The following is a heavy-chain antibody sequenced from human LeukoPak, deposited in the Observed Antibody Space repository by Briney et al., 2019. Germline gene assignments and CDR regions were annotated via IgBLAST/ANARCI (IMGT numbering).Heavy chain of an antibody. CDR2: IWYDGSNK. J-gene: IGHJ2*01. Sequence: SGRSLRLSCAASGFTFTSSGFHWVRQAPGKGLEWVALIWYDGSNKYYADSVKGRFTISRDNSKNTVYLQMNSLRAEDTAVYYCARAVFAGDLLTGYWYFDLWGRGTLVTVSS. CDR1: GFTFTSSG. V-gene: IGHV3-33*01. D-gene: IGHD1-20*01. CDR3: ARAVFAGDLLTGYWYFDL.